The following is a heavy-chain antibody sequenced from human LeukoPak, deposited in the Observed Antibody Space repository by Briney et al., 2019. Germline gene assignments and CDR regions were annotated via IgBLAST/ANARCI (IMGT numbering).Heavy chain of an antibody. CDR3: ARGFSTYYDFWSGETNWFDP. CDR2: MNPNSGNT. CDR1: GYTFTSYD. D-gene: IGHD3-3*01. J-gene: IGHJ5*02. Sequence: ASVKASCKASGYTFTSYDINWVRQATGQGLEWMGWMNPNSGNTGYAQKFQGRVTMTRNTSISTAYMELSSLRSEDTAVYYCARGFSTYYDFWSGETNWFDPWGQGTLVTVSS. V-gene: IGHV1-8*01.